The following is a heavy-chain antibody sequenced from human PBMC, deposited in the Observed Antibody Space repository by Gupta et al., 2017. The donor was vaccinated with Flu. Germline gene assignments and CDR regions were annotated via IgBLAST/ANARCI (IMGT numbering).Heavy chain of an antibody. J-gene: IGHJ5*02. CDR3: ARADRYSSLQYNWFDP. CDR2: IYYSGST. D-gene: IGHD6-13*01. V-gene: IGHV4-59*01. CDR1: GGSISSYY. Sequence: QVQLQESGPGLVKPSETLSLTCTVSGGSISSYYWSWIRQPPGKGLEWIGYIYYSGSTNYNPSRKSRVTISVDTSKNQFSLKLSSVTAADTAVYYCARADRYSSLQYNWFDPWGQGTLVTVSS.